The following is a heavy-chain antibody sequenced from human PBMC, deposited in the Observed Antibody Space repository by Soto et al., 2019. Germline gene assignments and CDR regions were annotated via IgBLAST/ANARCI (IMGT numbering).Heavy chain of an antibody. J-gene: IGHJ4*02. D-gene: IGHD2-15*01. CDR2: IIPMFGAT. CDR3: ARGGIVAVPAALYSYHDYTNYRFDA. V-gene: IGHV1-69*01. Sequence: QVQLAQSGAEVRKPGSSVKVSCGASGGSFSDFAFSWVRQAPGQGLEWMGGIIPMFGATKYAQRFQDRVTITADESTNTVYLTLSGLTSDDTATYYCARGGIVAVPAALYSYHDYTNYRFDAWGQGTLVTVSS. CDR1: GGSFSDFA.